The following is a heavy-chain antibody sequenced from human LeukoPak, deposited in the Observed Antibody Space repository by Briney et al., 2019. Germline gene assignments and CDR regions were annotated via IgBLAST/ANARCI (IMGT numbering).Heavy chain of an antibody. V-gene: IGHV4-59*01. Sequence: SETLSLTCTVSGGSISSYYWSWIRQPPGKGLEWIGYIYYSGSTNYNPSLKSRVTISVDTCNNQFSLKLSSVTAADTAVYYCARVKGVRFLEWLLKGGYYYMDVWGKGTTVTVSS. CDR2: IYYSGST. CDR1: GGSISSYY. D-gene: IGHD3-3*01. CDR3: ARVKGVRFLEWLLKGGYYYMDV. J-gene: IGHJ6*03.